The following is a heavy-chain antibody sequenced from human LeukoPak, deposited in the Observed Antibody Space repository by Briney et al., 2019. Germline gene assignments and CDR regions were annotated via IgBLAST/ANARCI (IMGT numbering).Heavy chain of an antibody. CDR3: ARARDYSSVLPFDY. Sequence: GGSLRLSCAASGFTFSSYAMHWVRQAPGKGLGWVAVISYDGSNKYYADSVKGRFTISRDNSKNTLYLQMNSLRAEDTAVYYCARARDYSSVLPFDYWGQGTLVTVSS. D-gene: IGHD6-25*01. J-gene: IGHJ4*02. CDR1: GFTFSSYA. CDR2: ISYDGSNK. V-gene: IGHV3-30*01.